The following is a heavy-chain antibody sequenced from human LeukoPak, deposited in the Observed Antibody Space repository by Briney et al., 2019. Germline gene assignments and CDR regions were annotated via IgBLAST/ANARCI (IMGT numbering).Heavy chain of an antibody. D-gene: IGHD3-9*01. J-gene: IGHJ4*02. V-gene: IGHV4-39*01. CDR2: IYYSGST. CDR1: GGSISSSSYY. Sequence: SETLSLTCTVSGGSISSSSYYWGWIRQPPGKGLEWIGSIYYSGSTYYNPSLKSRVTISVDTSKNQSSLKLSSVTAADTAVYYCNTEGDILTGYYSADYRGQGTLVTVSS. CDR3: NTEGDILTGYYSADY.